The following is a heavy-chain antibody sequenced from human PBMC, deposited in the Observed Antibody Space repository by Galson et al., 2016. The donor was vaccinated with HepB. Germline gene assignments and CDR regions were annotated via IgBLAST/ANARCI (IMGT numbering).Heavy chain of an antibody. Sequence: SVKVSCKASGYTFTAYGISWVRQAPGQGLEWMGWISPYNGNTNYAQKLQGRVTMTTNTSTSTAYMELRSLRSDDTAVYYCARDSDFWSGYSPQVWFDPWGQGTLVTVSP. V-gene: IGHV1-18*01. J-gene: IGHJ5*02. CDR3: ARDSDFWSGYSPQVWFDP. D-gene: IGHD3-3*01. CDR1: GYTFTAYG. CDR2: ISPYNGNT.